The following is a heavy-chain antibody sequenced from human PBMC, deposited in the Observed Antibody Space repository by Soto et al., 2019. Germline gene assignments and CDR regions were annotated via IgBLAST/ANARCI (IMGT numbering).Heavy chain of an antibody. CDR3: ARDGDIVVVVAATRHYYGMDV. D-gene: IGHD2-15*01. CDR1: GFTFSSYG. J-gene: IGHJ6*02. V-gene: IGHV3-33*01. CDR2: IWYDGSNK. Sequence: QVQLVESGGGVVQPGRSLRLSCAASGFTFSSYGMHWVRQAPGKGLVWVAVIWYDGSNKYYADSVKGRFTISRDHSKNTLYLQMNSLRAEDPAVYYCARDGDIVVVVAATRHYYGMDVWGQGTTVTVSS.